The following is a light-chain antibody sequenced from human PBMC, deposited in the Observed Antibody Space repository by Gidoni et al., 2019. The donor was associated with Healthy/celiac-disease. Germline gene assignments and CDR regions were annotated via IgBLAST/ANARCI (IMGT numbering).Light chain of an antibody. J-gene: IGLJ2*01. V-gene: IGLV3-1*01. Sequence: SYELTQQLSVSVSPGQTASITCSGDKLGDKYACWYQQKPGQSPVLVIYQDSKRHSGIPERFSGSNSGNTATLTISGTQAMDEADYYCQAWDSSTARVVFGGGTKLTVL. CDR2: QDS. CDR1: KLGDKY. CDR3: QAWDSSTARVV.